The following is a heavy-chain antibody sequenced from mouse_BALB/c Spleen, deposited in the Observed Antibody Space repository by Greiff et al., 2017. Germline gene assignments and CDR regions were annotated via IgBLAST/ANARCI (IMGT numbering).Heavy chain of an antibody. CDR1: GFAFSSYD. CDR2: ISSGGGST. V-gene: IGHV5-12-1*01. J-gene: IGHJ3*01. Sequence: VQVVESGGGLVKPGGSLKLSCAASGFAFSSYDMSWVRQTPEKRLEWVAYISSGGGSTYYPDTVKGRFTISRDNAKNTLYLQMSSLKSEDTAMYYCARQDDYDWAWFAYWGQGTLVTVSA. CDR3: ARQDDYDWAWFAY. D-gene: IGHD2-4*01.